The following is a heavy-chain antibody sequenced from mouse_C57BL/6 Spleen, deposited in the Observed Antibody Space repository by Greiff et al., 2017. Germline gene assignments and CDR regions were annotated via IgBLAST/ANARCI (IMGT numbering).Heavy chain of an antibody. J-gene: IGHJ2*01. CDR2: IYPGSGST. CDR1: GYTFTSYW. Sequence: VQLQQSGAELVKPGASVKMSCKASGYTFTSYWLTWVKQRPGQGLEWVGDIYPGSGSTNYNEKFKSKATLTVDTSSSTAYMQLSSLTSEDSAVYYCAILLTVVDYWGQGTTLTVSS. D-gene: IGHD1-1*01. CDR3: AILLTVVDY. V-gene: IGHV1-55*01.